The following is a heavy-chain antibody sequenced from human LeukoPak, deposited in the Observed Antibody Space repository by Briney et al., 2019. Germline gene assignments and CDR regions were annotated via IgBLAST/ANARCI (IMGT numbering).Heavy chain of an antibody. V-gene: IGHV1-18*01. CDR1: DYTFTSYG. CDR3: ARVLTMVRGVILSAWFDP. CDR2: ISAYNGNT. J-gene: IGHJ5*02. D-gene: IGHD3-10*01. Sequence: ASVKVSCKASDYTFTSYGISWVRQAPGQGLEWMGWISAYNGNTNYAQKLQGRVTMTTDTSTSTAYMELRSLRSDDTAVYYCARVLTMVRGVILSAWFDPWGQGTLVTVSS.